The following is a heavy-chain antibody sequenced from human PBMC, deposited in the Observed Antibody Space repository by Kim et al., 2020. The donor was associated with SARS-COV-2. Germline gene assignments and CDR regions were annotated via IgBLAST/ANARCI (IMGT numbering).Heavy chain of an antibody. CDR1: GFAFSGSA. Sequence: GGSLRLSCAGSGFAFSGSAMHWVRQASGKGLEWVGRIRSKANSYATAYAVSVKGRFTISRDESKNTAFLQMNSLKTEDTAVYYCARLGFGQLLDYWGQGTLVTGAS. CDR3: ARLGFGQLLDY. D-gene: IGHD3-10*01. V-gene: IGHV3-73*01. CDR2: IRSKANSYAT. J-gene: IGHJ4*02.